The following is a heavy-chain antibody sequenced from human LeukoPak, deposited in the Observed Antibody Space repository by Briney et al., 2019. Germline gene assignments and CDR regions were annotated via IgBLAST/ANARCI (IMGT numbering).Heavy chain of an antibody. V-gene: IGHV1-69*13. D-gene: IGHD3-9*01. Sequence: SVKVSCKASGGTFSSYAISWVRQAPGQGPEWMGGIIPIFGTANYAQKFQGRVTITADESTSTAYMELSSLRSEDTAVYYCARGRYVDDILTGDNWFDPWGQGTLVTVSS. J-gene: IGHJ5*02. CDR3: ARGRYVDDILTGDNWFDP. CDR1: GGTFSSYA. CDR2: IIPIFGTA.